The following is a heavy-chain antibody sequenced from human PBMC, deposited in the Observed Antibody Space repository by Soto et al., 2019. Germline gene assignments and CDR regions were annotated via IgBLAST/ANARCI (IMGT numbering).Heavy chain of an antibody. CDR3: ATVGFPFYLWSGYWSDY. D-gene: IGHD3-3*01. CDR2: IIPIFGTA. Sequence: GASVKVSCKASGGTFSSYAISWVRQAPGQGLEWMGGIIPIFGTANYAQKFQGRVTITADESTSTAYMELSSLRSEDTAVYYCATVGFPFYLWSGYWSDYRGQATMVTVSS. V-gene: IGHV1-69*13. CDR1: GGTFSSYA. J-gene: IGHJ4*02.